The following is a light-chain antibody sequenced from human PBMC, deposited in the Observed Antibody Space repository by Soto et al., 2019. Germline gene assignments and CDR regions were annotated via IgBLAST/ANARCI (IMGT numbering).Light chain of an antibody. Sequence: IQLTQSPSSLSASIGDRVTITCRASQGISSYLAWYQQKPGKAPKLLIYAASTLQRGVPSRFSGSGSGTDFTITISSLQPEDFASYYCQQLNSYPPTFGGGTKVEIK. CDR1: QGISSY. J-gene: IGKJ4*01. CDR2: AAS. CDR3: QQLNSYPPT. V-gene: IGKV1-9*01.